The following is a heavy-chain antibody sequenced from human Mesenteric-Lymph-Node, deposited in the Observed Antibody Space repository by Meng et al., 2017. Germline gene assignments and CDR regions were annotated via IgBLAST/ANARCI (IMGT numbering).Heavy chain of an antibody. CDR2: IYHSGST. Sequence: VRPGDLGPGPVKASGTLSLNCAVSGGFISSSNWWSWVSQPPGKGLEWIGEIYHSGSTNYNPSLKSRVTISVDKSKNQFSLKLSSVTAADTAVYYCARHHHSPTFDYWGQGTLVTVSS. V-gene: IGHV4-4*02. D-gene: IGHD1-14*01. J-gene: IGHJ4*02. CDR3: ARHHHSPTFDY. CDR1: GGFISSSNW.